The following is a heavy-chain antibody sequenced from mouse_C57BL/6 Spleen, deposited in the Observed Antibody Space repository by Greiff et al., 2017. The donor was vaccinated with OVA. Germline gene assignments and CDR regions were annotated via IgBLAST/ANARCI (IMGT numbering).Heavy chain of an antibody. Sequence: QVQLKESGPELVKPGASVKISCKASGYAFSSSWMNWVKQRPGKGLEWIGRIYPGDGDTNYNGKFKGKATLTADKSSSTAYRQLSSLTSEDSAVYFCARRSRAYYGSSGYFDYWGQGTTLTVSS. V-gene: IGHV1-82*01. D-gene: IGHD1-1*01. CDR1: GYAFSSSW. CDR3: ARRSRAYYGSSGYFDY. J-gene: IGHJ2*01. CDR2: IYPGDGDT.